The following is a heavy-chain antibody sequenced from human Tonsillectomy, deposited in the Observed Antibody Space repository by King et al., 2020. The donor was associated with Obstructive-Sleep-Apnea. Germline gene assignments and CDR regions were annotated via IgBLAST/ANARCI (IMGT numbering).Heavy chain of an antibody. CDR3: TRQDTVATIGNY. V-gene: IGHV3-73*01. CDR1: GFTSSDSA. D-gene: IGHD5-12*01. J-gene: IGHJ4*02. Sequence: VQLVESGGDLVQPGGSLKLSCAASGFTSSDSALHWVRQAPGKGLEWVGRIRSKINTHATAYAASVKGRFTIPRDDSKNTAYLQMNSLRPEDTAIYYCTRQDTVATIGNYWGQGTLVTVSS. CDR2: IRSKINTHAT.